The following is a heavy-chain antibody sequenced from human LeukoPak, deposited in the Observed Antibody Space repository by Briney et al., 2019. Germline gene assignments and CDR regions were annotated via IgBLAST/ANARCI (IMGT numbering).Heavy chain of an antibody. Sequence: PGGSLRLSCAASGFTFSNYAMHWVRQAPGKGLEWVAVISYDGSNKYYADSVKGRFTISRDNSKNTLYLQMNSLRAEDTAVYYCAKIPLRYFDWREFDPWGQGTLVTVSS. V-gene: IGHV3-30*18. J-gene: IGHJ5*02. D-gene: IGHD3-9*01. CDR2: ISYDGSNK. CDR1: GFTFSNYA. CDR3: AKIPLRYFDWREFDP.